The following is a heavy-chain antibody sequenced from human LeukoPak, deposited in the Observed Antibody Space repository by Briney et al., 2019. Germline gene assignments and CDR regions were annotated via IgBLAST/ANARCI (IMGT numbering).Heavy chain of an antibody. V-gene: IGHV3-23*01. CDR3: AKDYYFDS. Sequence: GGSLRLSCAASVFTFSSHAMSWVRQAPGKGLEGVSAINGSGGSTFYADSVKGRFTISRDNSKNRLYLQMNSLRAEDTAVYYCAKDYYFDSWGQGTLVTVSS. J-gene: IGHJ4*02. CDR2: INGSGGST. CDR1: VFTFSSHA.